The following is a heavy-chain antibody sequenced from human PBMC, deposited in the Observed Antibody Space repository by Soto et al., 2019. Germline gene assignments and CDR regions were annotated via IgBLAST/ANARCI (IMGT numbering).Heavy chain of an antibody. V-gene: IGHV1-69*13. Sequence: GASVKVSCKASGGTFSSYAISWVRQAPGQGLEWMGGIILIFGTANYAQKFQGRVTITADESTSTAYMELSSLRSEDTAVYYCARDREEAYYYDSSGYAFDYWGQGTLVTVSS. CDR3: ARDREEAYYYDSSGYAFDY. CDR1: GGTFSSYA. CDR2: IILIFGTA. D-gene: IGHD3-22*01. J-gene: IGHJ4*02.